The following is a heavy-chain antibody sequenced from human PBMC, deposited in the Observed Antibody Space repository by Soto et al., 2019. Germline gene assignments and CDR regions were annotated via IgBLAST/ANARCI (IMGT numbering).Heavy chain of an antibody. Sequence: SETLSLTCTVSGGSISSYYWSWIRQPPGKGLEWIGYIYYSGSTNYNPSLKSRVTISVDTSKNQFSLKLSSVTAADTAVYYCARLHRSAQYYLDYWGQGTLVTVSS. CDR3: ARLHRSAQYYLDY. CDR2: IYYSGST. J-gene: IGHJ4*02. D-gene: IGHD3-10*01. V-gene: IGHV4-59*08. CDR1: GGSISSYY.